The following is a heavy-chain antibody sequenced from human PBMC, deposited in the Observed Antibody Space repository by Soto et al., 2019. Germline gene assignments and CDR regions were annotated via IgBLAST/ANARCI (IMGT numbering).Heavy chain of an antibody. V-gene: IGHV1-58*01. CDR1: GFTFTSSA. J-gene: IGHJ6*02. D-gene: IGHD3-16*01. CDR3: AADPMITFGAVINYYYGMDV. CDR2: IVVGSGNT. Sequence: ASVKVSCKASGFTFTSSAVQWVRQARGQRXEWIGWIVVGSGNTNYAQKFQERVTITRDMSTSTAYMELSSLRSEDTAVYYCAADPMITFGAVINYYYGMDVWGQGTTVTVSS.